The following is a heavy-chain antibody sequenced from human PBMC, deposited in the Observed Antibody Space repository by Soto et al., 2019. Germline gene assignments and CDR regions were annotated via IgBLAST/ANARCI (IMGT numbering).Heavy chain of an antibody. CDR3: ARHRVLEPRTQQYYGMDV. CDR1: GYSFTSYW. CDR2: IYPGDSDT. J-gene: IGHJ6*02. D-gene: IGHD1-1*01. V-gene: IGHV5-51*01. Sequence: PGESLKISCKGSGYSFTSYWIGWVRQMPGKGLEWMGIIYPGDSDTRYSPSFQGQVTISADKSISTAYLQWSSLKASDTAMYYCARHRVLEPRTQQYYGMDVWGQGTTVTVSS.